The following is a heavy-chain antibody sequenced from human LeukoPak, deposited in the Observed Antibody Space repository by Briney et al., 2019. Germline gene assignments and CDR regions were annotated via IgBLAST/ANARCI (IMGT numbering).Heavy chain of an antibody. Sequence: SETLSLTCTVSGGSISSSSYYWGWIRQPPGKGLEWIGSIYYSGSTYYNPSLKSRVTISVDTSKNQFSLKLSSVTAADTAVYYCARRGSYSYYYYGMDVWGQGTTVTVSS. CDR2: IYYSGST. J-gene: IGHJ6*02. CDR1: GGSISSSSYY. CDR3: ARRGSYSYYYYGMDV. D-gene: IGHD1-26*01. V-gene: IGHV4-39*07.